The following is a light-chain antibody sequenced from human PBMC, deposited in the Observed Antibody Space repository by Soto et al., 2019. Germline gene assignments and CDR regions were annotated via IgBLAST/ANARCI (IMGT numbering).Light chain of an antibody. J-gene: IGKJ1*01. Sequence: ETVMTQSPATLSVSPGERATLSCRASQSVNSDLAWYQQKPGQAPRLLIYGASTRATGIPARFSGSGSGTEFTLNLSSLQSEDFAVYYCHQYDNWPETFGQGTKVEIK. CDR3: HQYDNWPET. V-gene: IGKV3-15*01. CDR2: GAS. CDR1: QSVNSD.